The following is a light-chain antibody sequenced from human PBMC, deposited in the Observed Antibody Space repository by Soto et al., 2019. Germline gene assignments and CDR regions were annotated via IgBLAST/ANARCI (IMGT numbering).Light chain of an antibody. CDR1: QSISSW. J-gene: IGKJ3*01. CDR3: QQYNGYPLT. Sequence: DIQMTQSPSTLSASIGDRVTITCRASQSISSWLAWYQQKPGKAPNLLIYTASNLESGVPSRFSGSGSGTEFTLTISSLQPDDFATYYCQQYNGYPLTFGPGTKVDIK. CDR2: TAS. V-gene: IGKV1-5*03.